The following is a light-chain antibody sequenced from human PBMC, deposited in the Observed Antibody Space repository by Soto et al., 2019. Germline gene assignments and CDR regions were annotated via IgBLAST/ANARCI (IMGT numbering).Light chain of an antibody. CDR2: AAS. Sequence: DIQMTQSPSSLSASVGDRVTVTCRASQSISSNLNWYQQKPGKAPKLLIYAASSLQSGVPSRFSGSGSGTDFTLTISRLQPEDFAMYYCQQSYSAPQTFGQVTKVEIK. CDR1: QSISSN. CDR3: QQSYSAPQT. V-gene: IGKV1-39*01. J-gene: IGKJ1*01.